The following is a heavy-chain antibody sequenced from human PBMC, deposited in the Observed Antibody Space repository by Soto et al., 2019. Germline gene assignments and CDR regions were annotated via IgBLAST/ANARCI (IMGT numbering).Heavy chain of an antibody. CDR2: IRSDGDTT. J-gene: IGHJ4*02. CDR1: GFTFSNYG. CDR3: AKGKGAGATPNGANC. Sequence: EVQVLESGGGLVQPGGSPRLSCAASGFTFSNYGMNWVRQAPGKGLEWVSGIRSDGDTTYNSDSVKGRFTVSRDTFKNTVYLQMNSVRVEDSAVYYCAKGKGAGATPNGANCWGQGTLVTVSS. D-gene: IGHD1-26*01. V-gene: IGHV3-23*01.